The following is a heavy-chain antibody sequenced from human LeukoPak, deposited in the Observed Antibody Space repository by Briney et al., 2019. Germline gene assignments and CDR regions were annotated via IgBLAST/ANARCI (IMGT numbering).Heavy chain of an antibody. CDR1: GYSFTSYW. V-gene: IGHV5-51*01. D-gene: IGHD3-10*01. CDR2: IYPGGSDT. CDR3: ARGMPLVRGIIVGFDY. Sequence: GESLKISCKGSGYSFTSYWIGWVRQMPGKGLEWMGIIYPGGSDTRYSPSFRGQVTISADKSISTAFLQWSSLKASDTAMYYCARGMPLVRGIIVGFDYWGQGTLVTVSS. J-gene: IGHJ4*02.